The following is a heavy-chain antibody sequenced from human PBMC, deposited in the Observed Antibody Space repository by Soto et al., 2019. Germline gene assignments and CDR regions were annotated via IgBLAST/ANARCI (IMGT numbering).Heavy chain of an antibody. J-gene: IGHJ6*02. D-gene: IGHD5-18*01. CDR3: ARDGDLQLWLGMDV. CDR2: INSDGSST. Sequence: LRLSCAASGFTFSSYWMHWVRQAPGKGLVWVSRINSDGSSTSYADSVKGRFTISRDNAKNTLYLQMNSLRAEDTAVYYCARDGDLQLWLGMDVWGQGTTVTVSS. CDR1: GFTFSSYW. V-gene: IGHV3-74*01.